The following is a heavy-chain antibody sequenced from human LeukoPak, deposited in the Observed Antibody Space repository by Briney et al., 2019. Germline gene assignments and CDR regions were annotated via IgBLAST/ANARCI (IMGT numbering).Heavy chain of an antibody. Sequence: GGSLRLSCAAYGFTFSDYYMSWIRQAPGKGLEWVSYIGSSGSTIYYADSVKGRFTISRDNAKNSLYLQMNSLRAEDTAVYYCAKAPGRYSSGWYVNWGQGTLVTVS. CDR1: GFTFSDYY. J-gene: IGHJ4*02. D-gene: IGHD6-19*01. CDR3: AKAPGRYSSGWYVN. CDR2: IGSSGSTI. V-gene: IGHV3-11*04.